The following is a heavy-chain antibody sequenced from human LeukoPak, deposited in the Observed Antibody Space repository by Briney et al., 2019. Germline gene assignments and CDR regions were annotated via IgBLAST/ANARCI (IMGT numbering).Heavy chain of an antibody. CDR3: ARHIYYGSGSYYKKNNWFDP. D-gene: IGHD3-10*01. Sequence: SETLSLTCTVSGGSISSYYWSWIRQPAGKGLEWIGRIYTSGSTNYNPSLKSRVTISVDTSKNQFSLKLSSVTAADTAVYYCARHIYYGSGSYYKKNNWFDPWGQGTLVTVSS. J-gene: IGHJ5*02. V-gene: IGHV4-4*07. CDR2: IYTSGST. CDR1: GGSISSYY.